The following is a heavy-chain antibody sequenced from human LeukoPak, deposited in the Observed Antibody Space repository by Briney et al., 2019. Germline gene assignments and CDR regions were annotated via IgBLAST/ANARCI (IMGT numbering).Heavy chain of an antibody. CDR1: GFTFSGYW. CDR2: IKQDGSEK. Sequence: GGSLRLSCAASGFTFSGYWMSWVRQAPGKGLEWVANIKQDGSEKYYVDSVKGRFTISRDNPKNSLYLQMNSLRAEDTAVYYCARAGNSGYDFGYFDYWGQGTLVTVSS. V-gene: IGHV3-7*01. CDR3: ARAGNSGYDFGYFDY. J-gene: IGHJ4*02. D-gene: IGHD5-12*01.